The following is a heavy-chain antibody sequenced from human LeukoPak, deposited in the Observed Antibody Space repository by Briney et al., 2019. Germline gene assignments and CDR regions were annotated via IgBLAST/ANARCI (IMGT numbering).Heavy chain of an antibody. CDR1: GYTFTGYY. CDR2: INPNSGGT. CDR3: ATHPGTTGTWVFDY. Sequence: ASVTVSCTASGYTFTGYYMHWVRQAPGQGLEWMGWINPNSGGTNYAQKFQGRVTMTRDTSISTAYMELSRLRSDDTAVYYCATHPGTTGTWVFDYWGQGTLVTVSS. J-gene: IGHJ4*02. D-gene: IGHD1-1*01. V-gene: IGHV1-2*02.